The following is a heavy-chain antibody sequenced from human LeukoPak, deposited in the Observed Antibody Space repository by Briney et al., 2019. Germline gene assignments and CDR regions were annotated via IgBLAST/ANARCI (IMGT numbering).Heavy chain of an antibody. CDR2: IRYDGSNK. Sequence: GGSLRLSCAASGFTFSTYGMHWVRQAPGKGLEWVAFIRYDGSNKYYADSVKGRFTISRDNSKNTLYLQMNSLRAEDTAVYYCAKDPTMVRGAIITRQYYYYLDVWSKVTTVTVSS. CDR3: AKDPTMVRGAIITRQYYYYLDV. J-gene: IGHJ6*03. D-gene: IGHD3-10*01. CDR1: GFTFSTYG. V-gene: IGHV3-30*02.